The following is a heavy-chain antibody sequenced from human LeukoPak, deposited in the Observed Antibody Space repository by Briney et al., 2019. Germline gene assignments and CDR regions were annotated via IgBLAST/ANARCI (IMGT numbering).Heavy chain of an antibody. D-gene: IGHD3-10*01. CDR2: INPSGGST. CDR3: AKDPVRWFGDNWFDP. Sequence: ASVKVSCKASGYTFTSYYMHWVRQAPGQGLEWMGIINPSGGSTSYAQKFQGRVTMTRDMSTSTVYMELTSLRAEDTAVYYCAKDPVRWFGDNWFDPWGQGTLVTVSS. V-gene: IGHV1-46*01. J-gene: IGHJ5*02. CDR1: GYTFTSYY.